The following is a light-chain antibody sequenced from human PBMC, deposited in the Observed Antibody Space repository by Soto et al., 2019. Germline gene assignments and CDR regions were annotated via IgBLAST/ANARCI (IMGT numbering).Light chain of an antibody. J-gene: IGKJ1*01. Sequence: EIVLTQSPGTLSLSPGERATLSCRASQSVSSNYLAWYQQRPGQAPRLLIYGVSSRATGVPDRFSGSGSGTDFTLTISRLEPEDFVVYYCQQYGSSPRTFGQGTRWISN. V-gene: IGKV3-20*01. CDR1: QSVSSNY. CDR2: GVS. CDR3: QQYGSSPRT.